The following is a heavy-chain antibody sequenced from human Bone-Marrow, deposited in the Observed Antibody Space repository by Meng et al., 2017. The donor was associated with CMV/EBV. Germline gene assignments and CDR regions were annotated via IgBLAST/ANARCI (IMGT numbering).Heavy chain of an antibody. J-gene: IGHJ4*02. V-gene: IGHV4-59*12. CDR3: ARESGRSYRFFDY. Sequence: GSLRLSCTVSGGSISSYYWSWIRQPPGKGLEWIGYIYYSGSTYYNPSLKSRVTISVDTSKNQFSLKLSSVTAADTAVYYCARESGRSYRFFDYWGQGTQVTVSS. CDR1: GGSISSYY. D-gene: IGHD3-16*02. CDR2: IYYSGST.